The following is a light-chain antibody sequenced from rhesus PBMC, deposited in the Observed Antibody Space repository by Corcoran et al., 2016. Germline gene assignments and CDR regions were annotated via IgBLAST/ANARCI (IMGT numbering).Light chain of an antibody. Sequence: DIQMTQSPSSLSASVGDKVTISCRASQDISNALAWYQQKPGTAPKPLIYETSNLESGVPSRFSGSRSGTDFTLTISSLQPEYFATYYCQQGYNSPLTFGGGTKVEIK. CDR1: QDISNA. V-gene: IGKV1-33*01. CDR2: ETS. CDR3: QQGYNSPLT. J-gene: IGKJ4*01.